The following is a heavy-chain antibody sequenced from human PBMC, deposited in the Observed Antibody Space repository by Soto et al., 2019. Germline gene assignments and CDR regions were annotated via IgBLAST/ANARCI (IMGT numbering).Heavy chain of an antibody. CDR3: ARVLYGEPYYYYGMDV. CDR1: GYTFTSYG. Sequence: ASVKVSCKASGYTFTSYGISWLRQSAGQGLEWMGWISAYNGNTNYAQKLQGRVTMTTDTSTSTAYMELRSLRSDDTAVYYCARVLYGEPYYYYGMDVWGQGTTVTVSS. V-gene: IGHV1-18*04. J-gene: IGHJ6*02. D-gene: IGHD4-17*01. CDR2: ISAYNGNT.